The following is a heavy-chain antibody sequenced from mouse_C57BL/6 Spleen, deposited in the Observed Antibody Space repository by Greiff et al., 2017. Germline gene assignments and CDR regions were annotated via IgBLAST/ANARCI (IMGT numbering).Heavy chain of an antibody. D-gene: IGHD2-3*01. CDR1: GFTFSSYA. CDR2: ISSGGDYI. Sequence: DVMLVESGEGLVKPGGSLKLSCAASGFTFSSYAMSWVRQTPEKRLEWVAYISSGGDYIYYADTVKGRFTISRDNARHTLYLQMSSLKSEDTAMYYCTRVYDGYSDYWGQGTTLTVSS. CDR3: TRVYDGYSDY. V-gene: IGHV5-9-1*02. J-gene: IGHJ2*01.